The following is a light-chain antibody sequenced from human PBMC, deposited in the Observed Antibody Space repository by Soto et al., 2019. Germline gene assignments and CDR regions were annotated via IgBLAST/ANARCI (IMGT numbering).Light chain of an antibody. CDR3: SSYTSSSTLWV. V-gene: IGLV2-14*01. CDR2: EVS. Sequence: QSALTQPASVSGSPGQSITISCTGTSNDVGGYNYVSWYQQYPGNAPKLMIYEVSNRPSGVSNRFSGSKSGNTASLTISGLQAEDEADYYCSSYTSSSTLWVFGGGTKVTVL. J-gene: IGLJ3*02. CDR1: SNDVGGYNY.